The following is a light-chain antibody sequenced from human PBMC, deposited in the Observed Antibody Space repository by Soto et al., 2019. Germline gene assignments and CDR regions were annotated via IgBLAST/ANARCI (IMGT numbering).Light chain of an antibody. V-gene: IGKV1-5*03. J-gene: IGKJ1*01. CDR3: QQYNSYSPT. CDR2: KAS. CDR1: QSIDSW. Sequence: DIQVTQSPATLSAFVGDRVTISCRARQSIDSWLAWYQQRPGKPPNLLIYKASTLASGVPSRFSGSGSGTELTLTISSLQPDDFATYYCQQYNSYSPTFGQGTKVDI.